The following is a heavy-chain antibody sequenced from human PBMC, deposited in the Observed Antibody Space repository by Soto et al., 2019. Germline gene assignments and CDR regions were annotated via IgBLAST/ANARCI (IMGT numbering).Heavy chain of an antibody. CDR2: IYHSGST. J-gene: IGHJ2*01. CDR1: GGSISSSKW. CDR3: ASQDYSSSTDASFLVNGYFDL. D-gene: IGHD6-6*01. V-gene: IGHV4-4*02. Sequence: QMQLQESGPGLVKPSGTLSLTCGVSGGSISSSKWWTWVRQPPGKGPGWIGEIYHSGSTNYNPSLTSRVPISLDKSNNQSSLTLTSVTAADTAVYYCASQDYSSSTDASFLVNGYFDLWGRGILVTVSS.